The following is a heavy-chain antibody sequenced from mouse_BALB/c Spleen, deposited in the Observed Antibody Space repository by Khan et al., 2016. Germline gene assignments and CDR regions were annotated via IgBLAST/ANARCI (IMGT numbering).Heavy chain of an antibody. Sequence: QIQLVQSGPELKKPGETVKISCKASGYTFTNYGMNWVKQAPGKGLKWMGWINTNTGEPTYAEEFKGRFAFSLETSASTAYLQINNLNNEDTATYFCAESTMGFAYWGQGTLVTVSA. V-gene: IGHV9-3*02. CDR2: INTNTGEP. CDR3: AESTMGFAY. CDR1: GYTFTNYG. J-gene: IGHJ3*01. D-gene: IGHD2-1*01.